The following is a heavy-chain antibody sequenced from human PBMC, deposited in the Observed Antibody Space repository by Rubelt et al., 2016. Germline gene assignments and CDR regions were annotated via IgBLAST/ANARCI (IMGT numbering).Heavy chain of an antibody. D-gene: IGHD3-10*01. CDR3: ARRRFGELLNYYYYYMDV. J-gene: IGHJ6*03. CDR2: IYSSGST. Sequence: QVQLQESGPGLVKPSETLSLTCTVSGGSINSYYWSWIRQPPGKGLEWIGFIYSSGSTNYNPTLTALVPISVDTYTNQFSLELGSVTAADTAVYYCARRRFGELLNYYYYYMDVWGKGTTVTVSS. V-gene: IGHV4-59*12. CDR1: GGSINSYY.